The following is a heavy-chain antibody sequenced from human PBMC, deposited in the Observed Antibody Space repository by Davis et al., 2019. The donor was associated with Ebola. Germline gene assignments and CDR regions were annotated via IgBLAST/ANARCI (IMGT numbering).Heavy chain of an antibody. CDR1: GYTFTSYG. V-gene: IGHV1-8*03. CDR3: ARGQGGGITIFGVVIIRDDAFNI. CDR2: MNPNSGNT. J-gene: IGHJ3*02. D-gene: IGHD3-3*01. Sequence: ASVKVSCKASGYTFTSYGISWVRQAPGQGLEWMGWMNPNSGNTGYAQKFQGRVTITRNTSISTAYMELSSLRSEDTAVYYCARGQGGGITIFGVVIIRDDAFNIWGQGTMVTVSS.